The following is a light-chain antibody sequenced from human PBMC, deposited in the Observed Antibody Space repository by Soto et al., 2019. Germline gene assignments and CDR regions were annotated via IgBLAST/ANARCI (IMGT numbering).Light chain of an antibody. V-gene: IGKV3-20*01. Sequence: EIVLTHSAYTLSLSAGERATVSCRASQSVSRSNLAWYQHKPGQAPRLLIYGTSNRATGIPDRFTGSGSGADFTLTISRLEPEDFAVYYCQQYGSSPTFGQGTRLEIK. CDR1: QSVSRSN. CDR2: GTS. CDR3: QQYGSSPT. J-gene: IGKJ5*01.